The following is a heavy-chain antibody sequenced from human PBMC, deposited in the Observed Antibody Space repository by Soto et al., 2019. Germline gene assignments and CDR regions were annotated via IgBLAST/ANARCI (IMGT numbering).Heavy chain of an antibody. CDR3: ARHSGYDYVFDY. Sequence: ASVKVSCKASGYTFTGYYIHWVRQAPGQGLEWMGWINPNNGDTNYARKFQGRVTMTRGTSTSTAYMELSSLTFDDTAVYYCARHSGYDYVFDYWGQGTLVTVSS. CDR1: GYTFTGYY. CDR2: INPNNGDT. D-gene: IGHD5-12*01. J-gene: IGHJ4*02. V-gene: IGHV1-2*02.